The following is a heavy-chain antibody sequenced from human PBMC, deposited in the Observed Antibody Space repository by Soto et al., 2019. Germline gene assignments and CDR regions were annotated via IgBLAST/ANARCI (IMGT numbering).Heavy chain of an antibody. J-gene: IGHJ4*02. CDR1: GFTFSSYG. CDR3: ARGAVAGPGEYYFDY. CDR2: IWYDGSNK. Sequence: QVQLVESGGGVVQPGRSLRLSCAASGFTFSSYGMHWVRQAPGKGLEWVAVIWYDGSNKYYADSVKGRFTISRDNSKNTLYLQMNSRRAEDTAVYYCARGAVAGPGEYYFDYWGQGTLVTVSS. V-gene: IGHV3-33*01. D-gene: IGHD6-19*01.